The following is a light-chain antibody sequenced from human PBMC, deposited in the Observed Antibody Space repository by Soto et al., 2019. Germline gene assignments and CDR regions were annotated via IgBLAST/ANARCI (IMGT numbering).Light chain of an antibody. J-gene: IGKJ1*01. CDR2: KAS. V-gene: IGKV1-5*03. CDR3: QQYNSYSGT. CDR1: QSISTW. Sequence: DIQMTQSPSTLSASVGDRVTITCRASQSISTWLAWYQQKPGKAPKLLIYKASSLESGVPSWFSGSGSGTEFTLTISSLQPDDFATDYCQQYNSYSGTCGQGTKVEIK.